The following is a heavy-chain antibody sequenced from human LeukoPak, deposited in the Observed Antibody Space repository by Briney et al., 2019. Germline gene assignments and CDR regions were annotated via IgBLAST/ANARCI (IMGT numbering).Heavy chain of an antibody. J-gene: IGHJ6*03. CDR3: ASWGSGSYYYYYYMDV. CDR1: GGSISSSSYY. Sequence: SETLSLTCTVSGGSISSSSYYWGWIRQPPGKGLEWIGSICYSGSTYYNPSLKSRVTISVDTSKNQFSLKLSSVTAADTAVYYCASWGSGSYYYYYYMDVWGKGTTVTVSS. V-gene: IGHV4-39*01. CDR2: ICYSGST. D-gene: IGHD1-26*01.